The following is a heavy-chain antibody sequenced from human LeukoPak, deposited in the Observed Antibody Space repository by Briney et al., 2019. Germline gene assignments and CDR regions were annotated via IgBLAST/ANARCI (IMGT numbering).Heavy chain of an antibody. J-gene: IGHJ4*02. Sequence: PGGSLRLSCAASGFTFSSYAMHWVRQAPGKGLEWVAVISYDGSNKYYADSVRGRFTISRDNAKNTLYLQMNSLRAEDTALYYCAKDYYDSSGYLFDYWGQGTLVIVSS. D-gene: IGHD3-22*01. CDR3: AKDYYDSSGYLFDY. V-gene: IGHV3-30-3*01. CDR1: GFTFSSYA. CDR2: ISYDGSNK.